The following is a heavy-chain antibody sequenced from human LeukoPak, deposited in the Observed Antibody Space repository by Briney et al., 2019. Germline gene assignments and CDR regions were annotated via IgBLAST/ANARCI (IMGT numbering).Heavy chain of an antibody. D-gene: IGHD7-27*01. J-gene: IGHJ5*02. V-gene: IGHV3-7*05. CDR3: AREDWGPRFDP. Sequence: GGSLRLSCAASGFTFSSHGMHWVRQAPGKGLHWVANINHDGTDKNYADSVKGRFTISRDNAKRSVFLQMNSLRAEDTSLYYCAREDWGPRFDPRGQGTLVTVSS. CDR2: INHDGTDK. CDR1: GFTFSSHG.